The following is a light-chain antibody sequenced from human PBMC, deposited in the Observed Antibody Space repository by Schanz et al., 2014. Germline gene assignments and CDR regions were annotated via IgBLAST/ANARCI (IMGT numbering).Light chain of an antibody. Sequence: EIEMTQSPATLSVSPGERATLSCGASQSVSGNLAWYQQKPGQAPRLLIYGASTRATGVPARFSGSRSGTDFTLTISRLQSEDFAVYYCQQYNNWPRTFGQGTKLEIK. V-gene: IGKV3-15*01. CDR2: GAS. J-gene: IGKJ2*02. CDR3: QQYNNWPRT. CDR1: QSVSGN.